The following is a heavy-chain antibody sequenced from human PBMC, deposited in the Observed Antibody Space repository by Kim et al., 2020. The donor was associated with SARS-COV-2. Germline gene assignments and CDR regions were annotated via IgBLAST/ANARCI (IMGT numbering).Heavy chain of an antibody. CDR3: ARWGLANMRGMDV. J-gene: IGHJ6*02. D-gene: IGHD2-21*01. CDR2: ISSNSSYI. CDR1: GFTFSSYS. Sequence: GGSLRLSCAGSGFTFSSYSINWVRQAPEKGLEWVSSISSNSSYIYYADSLKGRFTISRDNAKNSLYLQMNSLRVEDTAVYYCARWGLANMRGMDVWGQGT. V-gene: IGHV3-21*01.